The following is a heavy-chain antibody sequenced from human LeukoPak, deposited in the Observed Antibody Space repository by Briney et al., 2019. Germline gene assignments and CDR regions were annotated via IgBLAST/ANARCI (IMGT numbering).Heavy chain of an antibody. V-gene: IGHV4-39*07. Sequence: SETLSLTCSVSGGSIRSGDHHWAWVRQPPGKGLEFIGSLDESGRPYCNRPLKSRVSISGDTSGKQFSLNLTSVTAADTAVYFCARDLGGYPFFMDVWGRGTTVIVSS. CDR2: LDESGRP. CDR1: GGSIRSGDHH. CDR3: ARDLGGYPFFMDV. J-gene: IGHJ6*03. D-gene: IGHD2-15*01.